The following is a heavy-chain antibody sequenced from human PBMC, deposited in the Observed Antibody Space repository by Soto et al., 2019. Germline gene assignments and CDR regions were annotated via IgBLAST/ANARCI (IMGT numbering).Heavy chain of an antibody. D-gene: IGHD2-2*01. Sequence: LRLSCAASGFTFSTYGMHWVRQAPGKGLEWVAVIWYDGSNEYYADSVKGRFTISRDNSKNTLYLQMNSLRAEDTAVYYCARDYTSTSYGFDSWGQGTLVTVSS. V-gene: IGHV3-33*01. CDR1: GFTFSTYG. J-gene: IGHJ4*02. CDR3: ARDYTSTSYGFDS. CDR2: IWYDGSNE.